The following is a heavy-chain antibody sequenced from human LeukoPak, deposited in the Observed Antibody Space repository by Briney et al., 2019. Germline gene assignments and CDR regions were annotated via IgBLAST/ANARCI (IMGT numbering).Heavy chain of an antibody. CDR2: IYCSGST. CDR3: ARSQHSSCYPYYFDY. D-gene: IGHD3-22*01. Sequence: PSETLSLTCSVSGGSISSYYWRWVRQPPGKGLEWIGYIYCSGSTNYNPSLKSRVTISVDTSKNQFSLKLSSVTAADTSVYYCARSQHSSCYPYYFDYWGQGTLVTVSS. CDR1: GGSISSYY. J-gene: IGHJ4*02. V-gene: IGHV4-59*08.